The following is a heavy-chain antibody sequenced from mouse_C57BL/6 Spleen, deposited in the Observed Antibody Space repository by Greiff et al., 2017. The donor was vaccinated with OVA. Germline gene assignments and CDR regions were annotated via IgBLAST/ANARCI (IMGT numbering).Heavy chain of an antibody. J-gene: IGHJ1*03. V-gene: IGHV5-6*01. Sequence: EVKVVESGGDLVKPGGSLKLSCAASGFTFSSYGMSWVRQTPDKRLEWVATISSGGSYTYYPDSVKGRFTISRDNAKNTLYLQMSSLKSEDTAMYYCARDYYGSSHWYFDVWGTGTTVTVSS. D-gene: IGHD1-1*01. CDR3: ARDYYGSSHWYFDV. CDR1: GFTFSSYG. CDR2: ISSGGSYT.